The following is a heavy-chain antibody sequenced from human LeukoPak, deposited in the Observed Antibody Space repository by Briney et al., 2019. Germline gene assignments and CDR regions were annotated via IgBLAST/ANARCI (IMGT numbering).Heavy chain of an antibody. CDR1: GYTFTNYY. J-gene: IGHJ6*02. Sequence: ASVKVSCKASGYTFTNYYILWVRQAPGQGLEWMGRINPNSGVTNYAQKFQGRVTMTRDTSITTTYMELSRLRSDDTAIYYCARDPGSPAGGMDVWGQGTTVIVSS. D-gene: IGHD2-15*01. V-gene: IGHV1-2*02. CDR2: INPNSGVT. CDR3: ARDPGSPAGGMDV.